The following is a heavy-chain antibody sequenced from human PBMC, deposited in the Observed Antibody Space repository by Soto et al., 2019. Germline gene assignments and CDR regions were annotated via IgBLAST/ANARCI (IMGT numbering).Heavy chain of an antibody. CDR3: ARSWSGSTSGRVDV. CDR1: GSPLDNLV. V-gene: IGHV3-9*01. CDR2: ISWDGYSI. J-gene: IGHJ6*02. Sequence: EVQLVESGEGLFHPASSWDLPVLPPGSPLDNLVLNWAGHLPGKVLEWVGHISWDGYSIGYGGSVRGRFTISRDNAKNTLYLQMNSLRPEDTALYYCARSWSGSTSGRVDVWGQGTTVTVSS. D-gene: IGHD3-3*01.